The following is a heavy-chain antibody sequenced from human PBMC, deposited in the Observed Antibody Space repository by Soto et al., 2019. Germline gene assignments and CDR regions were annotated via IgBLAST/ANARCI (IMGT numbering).Heavy chain of an antibody. CDR3: ARHEQLRFWNFEAFDI. J-gene: IGHJ3*02. D-gene: IGHD3-3*01. Sequence: SVTLSLSCTVAGGSISSFYCRCIRQHPGKGLEWIGYIYYSGSTNYNPSLKSRVTVSVDTSKNQFSLKLSSVTAADTAVYYCARHEQLRFWNFEAFDIWGQGTMVTVSS. CDR1: GGSISSFY. V-gene: IGHV4-59*08. CDR2: IYYSGST.